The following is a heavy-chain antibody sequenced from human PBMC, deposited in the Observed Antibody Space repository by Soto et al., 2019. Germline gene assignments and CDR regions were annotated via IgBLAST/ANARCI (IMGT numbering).Heavy chain of an antibody. Sequence: ASVKVSCKASGYTFTGYYMHWVRQAPGQGLEWMGWINPNSGGTNYAQKFQGWVTMTRDTSISTAYMELSRLRSDDTAVYYCARDKWVTYYYDSSGYYYYYGMDVWGQGTTVTVAS. V-gene: IGHV1-2*04. J-gene: IGHJ6*02. D-gene: IGHD3-22*01. CDR1: GYTFTGYY. CDR3: ARDKWVTYYYDSSGYYYYYGMDV. CDR2: INPNSGGT.